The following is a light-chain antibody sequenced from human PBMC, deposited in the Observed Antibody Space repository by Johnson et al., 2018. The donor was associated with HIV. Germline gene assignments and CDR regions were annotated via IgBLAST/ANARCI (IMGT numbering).Light chain of an antibody. Sequence: VLTQPPSVSAAPGQKVIISCSGSSSNIGKNYVSWYQQVPGTAPKLLIYENNKRPSGIPDRFSGSKSGTSATLGITGLQTGDEADYYCGTWDSSLSAGVFGTGTEVTVL. CDR2: ENN. J-gene: IGLJ1*01. CDR1: SSNIGKNY. CDR3: GTWDSSLSAGV. V-gene: IGLV1-51*02.